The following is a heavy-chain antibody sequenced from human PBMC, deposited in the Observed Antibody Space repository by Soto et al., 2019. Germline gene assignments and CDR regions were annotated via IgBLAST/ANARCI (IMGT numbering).Heavy chain of an antibody. CDR2: IWYDGSNK. Sequence: QVQLVESGGGVVQPGRSLRLSCAASGFTFSIYGMHWVRQAPGKGLGWVAVIWYDGSNKYYADSVKGRFTISRDNSKNTLYLQMNSLRAEDTAVYYCARDSLKGMDVWGQGTTVTVSS. CDR3: ARDSLKGMDV. J-gene: IGHJ6*02. CDR1: GFTFSIYG. V-gene: IGHV3-33*01.